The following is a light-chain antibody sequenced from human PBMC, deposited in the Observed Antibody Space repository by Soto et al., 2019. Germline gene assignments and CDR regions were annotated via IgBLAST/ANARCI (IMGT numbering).Light chain of an antibody. CDR2: DAS. J-gene: IGKJ5*01. CDR1: QGISTY. Sequence: LTQSPATLSLSPGERATLSCTASQGISTYIAWYQQKPGHPPRLLMFDASRRATGIPPRFSGGGFGTQFTLTIHNFEPDDFAVYYCQHRGETFGPGTRLEI. V-gene: IGKV3-11*01. CDR3: QHRGET.